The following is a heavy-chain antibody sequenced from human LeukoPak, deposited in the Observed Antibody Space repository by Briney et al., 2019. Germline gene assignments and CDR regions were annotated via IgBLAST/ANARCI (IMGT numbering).Heavy chain of an antibody. D-gene: IGHD3-3*01. Sequence: GGSLRLSCAASGFTFSDYYMSWIRQAPGKGLEWVSYISSSGSTIYYADSVKGRFTISRDNAKNSLYLQMNSLRAEDTAVYYCARVRRYDFWSGYWYYFDYWGQGTLVTVSS. CDR2: ISSSGSTI. J-gene: IGHJ4*02. V-gene: IGHV3-11*04. CDR3: ARVRRYDFWSGYWYYFDY. CDR1: GFTFSDYY.